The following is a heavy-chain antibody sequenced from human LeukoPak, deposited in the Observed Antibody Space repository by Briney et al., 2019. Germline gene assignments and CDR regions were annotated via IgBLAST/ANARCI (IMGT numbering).Heavy chain of an antibody. CDR2: INHSGST. D-gene: IGHD3-3*01. Sequence: SGTLSLTCGVSGGSISSSNWWSWVRQPPGKGLEWIGEINHSGSTNYNPSLKSRVTISVDTSKNQFSLKLSSVTAADTAVYYCARTQDRITIFGVVIIPPHYFDYWGQGTLVTVSS. V-gene: IGHV4-4*02. J-gene: IGHJ4*02. CDR1: GGSISSSNW. CDR3: ARTQDRITIFGVVIIPPHYFDY.